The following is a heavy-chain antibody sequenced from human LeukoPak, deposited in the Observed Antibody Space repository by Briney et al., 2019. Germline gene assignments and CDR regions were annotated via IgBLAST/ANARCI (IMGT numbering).Heavy chain of an antibody. V-gene: IGHV4-34*01. J-gene: IGHJ5*02. Sequence: SETLSLTCVASGGSLSGSFSSYFWTWIRQPPGKGLGWIGEINRRRNTNYNPSLKSRVTMSVDTSKNDLSLELTSLTAADTAVYYCARSYYGSGSYYNWFDPWGQGTLVTVSS. CDR3: ARSYYGSGSYYNWFDP. D-gene: IGHD3-10*01. CDR2: INRRRNT. CDR1: GGSLSGSFSSYF.